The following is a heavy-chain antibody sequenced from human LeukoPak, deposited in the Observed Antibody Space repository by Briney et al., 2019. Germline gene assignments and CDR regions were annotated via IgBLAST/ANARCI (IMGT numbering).Heavy chain of an antibody. D-gene: IGHD1-26*01. Sequence: SVKVSCKASGGTFSSYAISWVRQAPGQGLEWMGRIIPILGIANYAQKFQGRVTITADKSTSTAYMELSSLRSEDTAVYYCGGSYYGDYYGMDVWGQGATVTVSS. CDR3: GGSYYGDYYGMDV. CDR2: IIPILGIA. J-gene: IGHJ6*02. CDR1: GGTFSSYA. V-gene: IGHV1-69*04.